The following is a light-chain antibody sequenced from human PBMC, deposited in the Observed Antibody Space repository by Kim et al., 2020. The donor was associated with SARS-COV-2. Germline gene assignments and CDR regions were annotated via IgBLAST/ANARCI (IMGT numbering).Light chain of an antibody. V-gene: IGKV1-12*01. CDR3: QQGTTFPWT. Sequence: ASVGDTVTLTCRAHQGIGPWLAWYQQRPGNAPKLLISGSSDLETGVPSRFSGSGSGTDFTLTIISLQPEDFATYYCQQGTTFPWTFGPGTKVDIK. CDR2: GSS. J-gene: IGKJ1*01. CDR1: QGIGPW.